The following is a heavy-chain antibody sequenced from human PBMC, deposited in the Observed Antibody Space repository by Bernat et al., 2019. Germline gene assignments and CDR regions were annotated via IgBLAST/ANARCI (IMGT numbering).Heavy chain of an antibody. CDR3: ARESTFPNYYFDY. CDR1: GFTFSSYG. CDR2: IWYDGRNK. Sequence: QVQLVESGGGVVQPGRSLRPSCAASGFTFSSYGMHWVRQAPGKGLEWVAVIWYDGRNKYYADSVKGRFTISRDNSKNTLYLQMNSLRAEDTAVYYCARESTFPNYYFDYWGQGTLVTVSS. V-gene: IGHV3-33*01. D-gene: IGHD3-16*01. J-gene: IGHJ4*02.